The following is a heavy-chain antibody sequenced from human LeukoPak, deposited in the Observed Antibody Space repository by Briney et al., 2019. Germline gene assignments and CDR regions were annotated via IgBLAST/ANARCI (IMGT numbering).Heavy chain of an antibody. V-gene: IGHV1-18*01. CDR2: LSGYNGNT. D-gene: IGHD2-2*01. J-gene: IGHJ5*02. CDR1: GFTFNTYG. CDR3: ARGLVPAAIFGFDP. Sequence: GASVKVSCKASGFTFNTYGVTWVRQAPGQGLEWMGWLSGYNGNTEYRQRFQGRVTMKTDTSTSEAYMELTRLRSDDTAVYYCARGLVPAAIFGFDPWGQGTLVTVSS.